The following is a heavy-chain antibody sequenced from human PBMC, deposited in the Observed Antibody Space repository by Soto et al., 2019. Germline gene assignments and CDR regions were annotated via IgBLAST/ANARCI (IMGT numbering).Heavy chain of an antibody. J-gene: IGHJ4*02. CDR2: SGYGGGAT. D-gene: IGHD6-19*01. Sequence: EVQLLESGGALVQPGGSLRLSCAASGFTFNNYAMSWVRQAPGKGLEWVSGSGYGGGATYYTDSVKGRFTISRDSSKNTLDLQMNSLRAEDTAIYYCAKRTGDSTGGADFWGQGALVTVSS. CDR1: GFTFNNYA. V-gene: IGHV3-23*01. CDR3: AKRTGDSTGGADF.